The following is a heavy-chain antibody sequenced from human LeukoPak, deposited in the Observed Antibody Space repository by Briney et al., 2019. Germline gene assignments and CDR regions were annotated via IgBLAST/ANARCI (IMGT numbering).Heavy chain of an antibody. V-gene: IGHV4-34*01. CDR3: ARGNYDFWSGYPNPYYYYMDV. J-gene: IGHJ6*03. CDR1: GGSFSGYY. CDR2: INHSGST. Sequence: SETLSLTCAVYGGSFSGYYWSWIRQPPGKGLEWIGEINHSGSTNYNPSLKSRVTISVDTSKNQFSLKLSSVTAADTAVYYCARGNYDFWSGYPNPYYYYMDVWGKGTTVTVSS. D-gene: IGHD3-3*01.